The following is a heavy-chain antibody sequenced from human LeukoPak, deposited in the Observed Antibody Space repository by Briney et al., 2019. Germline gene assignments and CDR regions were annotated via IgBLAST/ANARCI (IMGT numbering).Heavy chain of an antibody. Sequence: PGGSLRLSCAASGFTFSSYGMHWVRQAPGKGLEWVAVIWYDGSNKYYADSVKGRFTISRDNSKNSLYLQMNSLRAEDTAVYYCARSMDHYYDSLDAFDIWGQGTMVTVSS. CDR3: ARSMDHYYDSLDAFDI. V-gene: IGHV3-33*01. CDR1: GFTFSSYG. D-gene: IGHD3-22*01. J-gene: IGHJ3*02. CDR2: IWYDGSNK.